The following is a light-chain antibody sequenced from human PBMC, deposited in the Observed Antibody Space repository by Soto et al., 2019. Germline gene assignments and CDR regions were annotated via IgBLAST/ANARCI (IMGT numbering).Light chain of an antibody. Sequence: QSVLTQSPSASATPGQRVTISCSGSTSNIGRHSVSWYQHVPGTAPKLLIYSDYQRPSRVPDRFSGSKSGTSASLAISGLQSEDAADYYCAVWDDSMNGVVFGGGTKVTV. CDR1: TSNIGRHS. CDR3: AVWDDSMNGVV. V-gene: IGLV1-44*01. CDR2: SDY. J-gene: IGLJ2*01.